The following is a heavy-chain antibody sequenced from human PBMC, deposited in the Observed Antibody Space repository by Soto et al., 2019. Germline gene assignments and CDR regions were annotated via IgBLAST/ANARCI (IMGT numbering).Heavy chain of an antibody. CDR2: MYYSGST. CDR3: ARGVAT. J-gene: IGHJ5*02. CDR1: GGSISSGSYQ. Sequence: SETLSLTCTVSGGSISSGSYQWGWIRQPPGKGLEWIGSMYYSGSTYYNPSLGSRVTISVDTSKNQFSLKLNSLTAADTAVHYCARGVATWGQGTLVTVSS. V-gene: IGHV4-39*07.